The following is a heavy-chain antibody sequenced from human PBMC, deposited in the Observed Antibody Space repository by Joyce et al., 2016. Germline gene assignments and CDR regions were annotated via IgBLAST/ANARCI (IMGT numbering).Heavy chain of an antibody. J-gene: IGHJ4*02. CDR2: ITPIFATA. CDR3: VRVRQSGNINDY. Sequence: QMQLVQSGAEVKKPGSSVKVSCRAFGGTRSGYAISWVRQAPGQGLGWMGGITPIFATAKYAQKFQTRRTITADKSTNTAYMELSSLRSEDTAIYYCVRVRQSGNINDYWGQGTQVTVSS. CDR1: GGTRSGYA. V-gene: IGHV1-69*06.